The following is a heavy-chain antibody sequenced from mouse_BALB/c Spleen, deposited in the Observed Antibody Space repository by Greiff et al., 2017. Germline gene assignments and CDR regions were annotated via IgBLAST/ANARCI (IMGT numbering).Heavy chain of an antibody. D-gene: IGHD1-2*01. J-gene: IGHJ4*01. CDR2: ISDGGSYT. CDR3: ARGPVYYGYGAMDY. Sequence: EVQLVESGGGLVKPGGSLKLSCAASGFTFSDYYMYWVRQTPEKRLEWVATISDGGSYTYYPDSVKGRFTISRDNAKNNLYLQMSSLKSEDTAMYYCARGPVYYGYGAMDYWGQGTSVTVSS. CDR1: GFTFSDYY. V-gene: IGHV5-4*02.